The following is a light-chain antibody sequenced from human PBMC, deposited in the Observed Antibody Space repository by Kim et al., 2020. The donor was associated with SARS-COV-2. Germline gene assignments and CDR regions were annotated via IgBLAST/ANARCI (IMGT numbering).Light chain of an antibody. CDR3: QQHNTYPFT. V-gene: IGKV1-9*01. J-gene: IGKJ3*01. CDR2: VAS. CDR1: QGISSY. Sequence: ASVGERVTITCRASQGISSYLAWYQQKPGKAPNLLIYVASTLQSGVPSRFSGSGSGTDFTLTIRSLQPEDSATYYCQQHNTYPFTFGPGTKVDIK.